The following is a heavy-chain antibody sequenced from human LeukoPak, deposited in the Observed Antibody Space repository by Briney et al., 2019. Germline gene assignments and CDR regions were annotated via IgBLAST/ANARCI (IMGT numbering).Heavy chain of an antibody. V-gene: IGHV3-23*01. CDR3: AKGGYCSGGSCYRNLYYFDY. J-gene: IGHJ4*02. CDR2: ISGSGGST. Sequence: GGSLRLSCAASGFTFSSCVMSWVRQAPGKGLEWVSAISGSGGSTYYADSVKGRFTISRDNSKNTLYLQMNSLRAEDTAVYYCAKGGYCSGGSCYRNLYYFDYWGQGTLVTVSS. D-gene: IGHD2-15*01. CDR1: GFTFSSCV.